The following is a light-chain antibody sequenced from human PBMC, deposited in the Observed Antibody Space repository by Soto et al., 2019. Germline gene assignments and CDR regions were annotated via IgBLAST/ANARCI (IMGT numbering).Light chain of an antibody. J-gene: IGKJ2*01. CDR1: QSVSSSY. CDR3: QQYGSSPKYT. V-gene: IGKV3-20*01. Sequence: EIVLTQSPGTLSLSPGERATLSCRASQSVSSSYLAWYQQKPGQAPRLLIYDASSRATGIPDRFSGSGSGTDFTLTISRLEPEVFAVYYCQQYGSSPKYTFGQGTKLEIK. CDR2: DAS.